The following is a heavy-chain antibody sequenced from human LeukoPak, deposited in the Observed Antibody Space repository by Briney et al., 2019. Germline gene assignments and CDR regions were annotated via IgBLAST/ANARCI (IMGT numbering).Heavy chain of an antibody. CDR2: IYHSGST. Sequence: SETLSLTCAVSGGSISSGGYSWSWIRQPPGKGLEWIGYIYHSGSTYYNPSLKSRVTISVDRSKNQFSLKLSSVTAADTAVYYCARGPTYYYDSSGQDAFDIWGQGTMVTVSS. D-gene: IGHD3-22*01. V-gene: IGHV4-30-2*01. J-gene: IGHJ3*02. CDR1: GGSISSGGYS. CDR3: ARGPTYYYDSSGQDAFDI.